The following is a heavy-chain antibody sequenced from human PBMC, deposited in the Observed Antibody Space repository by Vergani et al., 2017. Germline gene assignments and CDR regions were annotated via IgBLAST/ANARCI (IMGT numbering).Heavy chain of an antibody. J-gene: IGHJ4*02. D-gene: IGHD6-19*01. CDR1: GVSINSDSHY. CDR3: SRGKKGGWYEGDY. V-gene: IGHV4-61*02. Sequence: QVQLQESGPELVKPSQTLYLTCTVSGVSINSDSHYWSWIRQPAGKGLEWLGPIYNTGSTHYNPPLKSRVTITVDTSKNHFSLKLSSVTAADTAVYYCSRGKKGGWYEGDYWGQGTLVTVSS. CDR2: IYNTGST.